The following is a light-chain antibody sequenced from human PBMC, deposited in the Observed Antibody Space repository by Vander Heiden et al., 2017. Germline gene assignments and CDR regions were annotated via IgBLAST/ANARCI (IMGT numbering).Light chain of an antibody. Sequence: DIVMTQSPDSLAVSLGERATINCKSSQSVLYSSNNMNYLAWYRQKPGLPPGLLIYWASTRESGVPDRFSGSGSGTDFTLTISSLQAEDVAVYYCQQYYTTLTFGQGTRLEIK. CDR2: WAS. J-gene: IGKJ5*01. V-gene: IGKV4-1*01. CDR3: QQYYTTLT. CDR1: QSVLYSSNNMNY.